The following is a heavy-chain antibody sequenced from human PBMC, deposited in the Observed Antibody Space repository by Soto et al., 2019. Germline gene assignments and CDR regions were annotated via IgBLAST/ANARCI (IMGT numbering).Heavy chain of an antibody. J-gene: IGHJ6*02. D-gene: IGHD6-13*01. CDR1: GFAFSTYA. CDR2: ISGSGGSS. V-gene: IGHV3-23*01. CDR3: AKVTKRAAAGRYEYYKYGMDV. Sequence: GGSLRLSCAAAGFAFSTYAMTWVRQAPGKGLEWVSVISGSGGSSYYAASVKGRFTISRDNSKNTLFLQMNGLRAEDTAVYYCAKVTKRAAAGRYEYYKYGMDVWGQGPTVTVS.